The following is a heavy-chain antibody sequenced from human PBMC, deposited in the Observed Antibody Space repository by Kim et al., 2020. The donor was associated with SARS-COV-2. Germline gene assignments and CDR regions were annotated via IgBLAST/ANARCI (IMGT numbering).Heavy chain of an antibody. CDR3: VKGVDYGMDV. CDR2: INTGTGST. Sequence: ASVKVSCKASGYIFTNYGIHWVRQAPGQRLEWVGWINTGTGSTKYAQNLQGRVTIVRDTSASTVYMELRSLRPEDTAVYYCVKGVDYGMDVWGQGTTVTVSS. D-gene: IGHD3-10*01. CDR1: GYIFTNYG. V-gene: IGHV1-3*04. J-gene: IGHJ6*02.